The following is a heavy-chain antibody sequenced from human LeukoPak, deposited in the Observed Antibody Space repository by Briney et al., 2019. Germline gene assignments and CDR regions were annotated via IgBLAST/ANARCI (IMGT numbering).Heavy chain of an antibody. Sequence: GASVKVSCKASGYTFTSYDINWVRQATGQGLEWMGWMNPNSGNTGYAQKFQGRVTMTRNTSISTAYMELSSLRSEDTAVYYCARGGAVTTSVWFPWVGDDAFDIWGQGTMVTVSS. J-gene: IGHJ3*02. CDR3: ARGGAVTTSVWFPWVGDDAFDI. V-gene: IGHV1-8*01. CDR2: MNPNSGNT. CDR1: GYTFTSYD. D-gene: IGHD4-17*01.